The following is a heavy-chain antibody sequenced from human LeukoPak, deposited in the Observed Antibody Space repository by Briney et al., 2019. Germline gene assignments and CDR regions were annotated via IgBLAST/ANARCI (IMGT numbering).Heavy chain of an antibody. Sequence: TSETLSLTCAVYGGSFSGYYWSWIRQPPGKGLEWIGEINHSGSTNYNPSLKSRVTISVDTSKNQFSLKLSSVTAADTAIYYCARAVSGRFDYWGQGTLVTVSS. D-gene: IGHD6-19*01. V-gene: IGHV4-34*01. CDR3: ARAVSGRFDY. CDR1: GGSFSGYY. J-gene: IGHJ4*02. CDR2: INHSGST.